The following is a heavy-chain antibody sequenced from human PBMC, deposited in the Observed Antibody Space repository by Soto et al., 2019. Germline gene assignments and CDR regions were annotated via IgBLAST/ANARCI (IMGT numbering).Heavy chain of an antibody. CDR3: AIRIPRAPRDAFDI. CDR2: IYPGDSDT. J-gene: IGHJ3*02. Sequence: GESLKISCKGSGYTFTTYWIGWVRQMPGKGLEWMGIIYPGDSDTRYSPSFQGQVTISADKSISTAYLQWSSLEASDTAMYYCAIRIPRAPRDAFDIWGQGTMVTVSS. CDR1: GYTFTTYW. D-gene: IGHD2-2*02. V-gene: IGHV5-51*01.